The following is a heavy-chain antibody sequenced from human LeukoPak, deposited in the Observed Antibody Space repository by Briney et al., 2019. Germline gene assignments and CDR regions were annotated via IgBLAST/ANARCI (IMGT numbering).Heavy chain of an antibody. CDR3: ARGFTMVRGVTFDY. V-gene: IGHV4-30-4*01. J-gene: IGHJ4*02. CDR1: GGSISSGDYY. Sequence: SQTLSLTCTVSGGSISSGDYYWSWIRQPPGKGLEWIGYIYYSGSTYYNPSLKSRVTISVDTSKNQFSLKLSSVTAADTAVYYCARGFTMVRGVTFDYWGQGTLVTVSS. CDR2: IYYSGST. D-gene: IGHD3-10*01.